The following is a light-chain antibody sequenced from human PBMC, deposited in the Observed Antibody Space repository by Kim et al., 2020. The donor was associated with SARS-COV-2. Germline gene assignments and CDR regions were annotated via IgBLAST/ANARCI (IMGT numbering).Light chain of an antibody. CDR1: KLGGKY. Sequence: SVSPGQTAIITCAGDKLGGKYVYWYNQKPGQSPVLVMYQDKKRPSGIPERFSGSSSGNTATLTISGTQAMDEADYYCQAWDNNIVVFGEGTQLTVL. CDR2: QDK. J-gene: IGLJ3*02. V-gene: IGLV3-1*01. CDR3: QAWDNNIVV.